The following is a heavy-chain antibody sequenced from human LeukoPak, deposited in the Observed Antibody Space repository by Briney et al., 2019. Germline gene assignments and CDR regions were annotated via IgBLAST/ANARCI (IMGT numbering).Heavy chain of an antibody. Sequence: GGSLRLSCAASGFTFSNSAMRWVRQAPGKGLEGGSTLSGSGITTYYADSVKGRLTISRDNSKNTLYLQMNSLRAEDTAVYYCAKGIYSSGWSYFAYWGHGTLVTVSS. J-gene: IGHJ4*01. CDR3: AKGIYSSGWSYFAY. D-gene: IGHD6-19*01. V-gene: IGHV3-23*01. CDR1: GFTFSNSA. CDR2: LSGSGITT.